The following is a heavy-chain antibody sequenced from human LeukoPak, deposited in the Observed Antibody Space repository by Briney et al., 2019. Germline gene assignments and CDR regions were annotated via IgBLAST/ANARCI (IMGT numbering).Heavy chain of an antibody. J-gene: IGHJ4*02. D-gene: IGHD4-17*01. V-gene: IGHV3-30-3*01. CDR2: ISYDGSNK. Sequence: HPGRSLRLSCAASGFTFSSYAMHWVRQAPGKGLEWVAVISYDGSNKYYADSVKGRFTISRDNSKNTLYLQMNSLRAEDTAVYYCASVGDYGDYVLDYWGQGTLVTVSS. CDR3: ASVGDYGDYVLDY. CDR1: GFTFSSYA.